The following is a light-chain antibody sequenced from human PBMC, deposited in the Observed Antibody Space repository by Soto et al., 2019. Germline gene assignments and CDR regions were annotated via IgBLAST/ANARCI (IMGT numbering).Light chain of an antibody. CDR1: QSINSN. CDR2: GAS. J-gene: IGKJ1*01. V-gene: IGKV3-20*01. CDR3: QQYGSSGT. Sequence: TQSPATLSVSPGDRATLSCRASQSINSNLAWYQQKPGQAPRLLIYGASNRATGIPDRFSGSGSGTDFTLTISRLEPEDFAVYYCQQYGSSGTFGQGTKVDIK.